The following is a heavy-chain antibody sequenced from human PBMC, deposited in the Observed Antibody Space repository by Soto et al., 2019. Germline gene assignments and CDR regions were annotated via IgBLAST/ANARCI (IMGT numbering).Heavy chain of an antibody. J-gene: IGHJ4*02. Sequence: GGSLRLSCAASGLPFSSYAMSWVRQAPGKGLEWVSAISGSGGSTYYADSVKGRFTISRDNSKNTLYLQMNSLRAEDTAVYYCAKAPHKYCTNGVCYNLDYWGQGTLVTVSS. D-gene: IGHD2-8*01. V-gene: IGHV3-23*01. CDR1: GLPFSSYA. CDR2: ISGSGGST. CDR3: AKAPHKYCTNGVCYNLDY.